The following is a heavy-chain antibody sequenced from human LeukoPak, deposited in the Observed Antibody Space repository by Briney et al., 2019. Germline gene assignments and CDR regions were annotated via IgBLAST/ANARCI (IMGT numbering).Heavy chain of an antibody. CDR3: TRDRTWGGEWEPIRY. CDR2: IRSKAYGGTI. D-gene: IGHD1-26*01. CDR1: GLMFGDFG. J-gene: IGHJ4*02. Sequence: GGSLRLSCTGSGLMFGDFGLSWFRQAPGKGREWVGFIRSKAYGGTIEYAASVKGRFTISRDDSKSIAYLQMNSLKTEDTAVYYCTRDRTWGGEWEPIRYWGQGTLVTVSS. V-gene: IGHV3-49*03.